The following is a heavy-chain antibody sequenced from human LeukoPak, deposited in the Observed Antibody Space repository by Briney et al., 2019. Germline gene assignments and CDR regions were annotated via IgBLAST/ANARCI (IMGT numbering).Heavy chain of an antibody. CDR1: GYTFTGYY. V-gene: IGHV1-2*02. J-gene: IGHJ6*02. Sequence: ASVKVSCKASGYTFTGYYMHWVRQAPGQGLEWMGWINPNSGGTNYARKFQGRVTMTRDTSISTASMELCRLRSDDTAVYYCARGLVRGVIVGYYGMDVWGQGTTVTVSS. CDR3: ARGLVRGVIVGYYGMDV. CDR2: INPNSGGT. D-gene: IGHD3-10*01.